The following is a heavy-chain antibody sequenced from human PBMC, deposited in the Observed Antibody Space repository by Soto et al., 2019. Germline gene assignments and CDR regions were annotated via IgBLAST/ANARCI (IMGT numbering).Heavy chain of an antibody. D-gene: IGHD3-22*01. CDR2: IYYNGST. Sequence: ASETLSLTCTVSGLTISSASYYWSLIRQHPGKGLEWVGNIYYNGSTYYSPSLKSRVTISVDTSKNQFSLKLSSVTSADTAVYYCARGVGYDSSGYYQGSDYWGQGTLVTISS. CDR3: ARGVGYDSSGYYQGSDY. J-gene: IGHJ4*02. CDR1: GLTISSASYY. V-gene: IGHV4-30-4*01.